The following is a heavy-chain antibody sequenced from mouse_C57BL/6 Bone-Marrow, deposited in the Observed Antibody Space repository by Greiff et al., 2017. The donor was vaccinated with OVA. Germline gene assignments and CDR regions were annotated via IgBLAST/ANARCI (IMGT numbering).Heavy chain of an antibody. D-gene: IGHD2-5*01. CDR3: ARGTYYSNYHFSYAMDY. V-gene: IGHV1-42*01. CDR1: GYSFTGYY. CDR2: INPSTGGT. Sequence: VQLKESGPELVKPGASVKISCKASGYSFTGYYMNWVKQSPEKSLEWIGEINPSTGGTTYNQKFKAKATLTVDKSSSTAYMQLSSLTSEDSAVYYCARGTYYSNYHFSYAMDYWGQGTSVTVSS. J-gene: IGHJ4*01.